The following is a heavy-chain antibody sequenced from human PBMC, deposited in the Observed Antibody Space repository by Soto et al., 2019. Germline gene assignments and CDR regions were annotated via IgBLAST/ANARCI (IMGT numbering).Heavy chain of an antibody. CDR3: AKLWFGENGGMDV. J-gene: IGHJ6*02. D-gene: IGHD3-10*01. CDR1: GFTFSSYG. Sequence: QVQLVESGGGVVQPGRSLRLSRAASGFTFSSYGMHWVRQAPGKGLEWVAVISYDGSNKYYADSVKGRFTISRDNSKNTLYLQMNSLRAEDTAVYYCAKLWFGENGGMDVWGQGTTVTVSS. CDR2: ISYDGSNK. V-gene: IGHV3-30*18.